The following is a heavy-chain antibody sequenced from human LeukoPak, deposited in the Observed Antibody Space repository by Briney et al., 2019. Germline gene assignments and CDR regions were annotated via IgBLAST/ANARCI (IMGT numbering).Heavy chain of an antibody. CDR2: IIPIFGTA. CDR3: ARVSYNYLDY. Sequence: SVKVSCKASGGTFSSYAISWVRQAPGQGLEWMGGIIPIFGTANYAQKFQGRVTMTRDTSTSTAYMELSRLTSDDTAVYYCARVSYNYLDYWGQGTLVTVSS. CDR1: GGTFSSYA. J-gene: IGHJ4*02. D-gene: IGHD5-24*01. V-gene: IGHV1-69*05.